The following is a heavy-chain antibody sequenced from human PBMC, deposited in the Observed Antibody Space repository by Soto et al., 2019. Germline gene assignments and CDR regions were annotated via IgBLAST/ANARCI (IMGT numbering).Heavy chain of an antibody. D-gene: IGHD3-10*01. Sequence: PSETLSLTCAVAGGSISGGGYSWSWIRQTPGKGLEWIGYIYHSGSTYYNPSLKSRVTISVDRSKNQFSLKLSSVTAADTAVYYCARGGYYGSGIYFRLSWFDPWGQGTLVTVSS. CDR2: IYHSGST. J-gene: IGHJ5*02. CDR1: GGSISGGGYS. CDR3: ARGGYYGSGIYFRLSWFDP. V-gene: IGHV4-30-2*01.